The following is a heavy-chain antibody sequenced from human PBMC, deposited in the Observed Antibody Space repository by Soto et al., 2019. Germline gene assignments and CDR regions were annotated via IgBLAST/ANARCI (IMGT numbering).Heavy chain of an antibody. CDR3: ARDVEAAAGTSYFDY. V-gene: IGHV1-3*01. CDR2: INAGNGNT. CDR1: GYTFTSYA. D-gene: IGHD6-13*01. J-gene: IGHJ4*02. Sequence: ASVKVFCKASGYTFTSYAMHWVRQAPGQRLEWMGWINAGNGNTKYSQKFQGRVTITRDTSASTAYMELSSLRSEDTAVYYCARDVEAAAGTSYFDYWGQGTLVTVSS.